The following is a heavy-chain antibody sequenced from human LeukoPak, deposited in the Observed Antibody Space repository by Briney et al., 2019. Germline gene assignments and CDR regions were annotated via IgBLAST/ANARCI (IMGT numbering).Heavy chain of an antibody. D-gene: IGHD1-14*01. CDR2: IIPIFGTA. V-gene: IGHV1-69*13. Sequence: GASVTVSCTPSGYTFTSYDINWVRQATGQGLEWMGGIIPIFGTANYAQKFQGRVTITADGSTSTAYMELSSLRSEDTAIYYCAREHTTSSSYYGTDVWGQGTTVTVSS. CDR3: AREHTTSSSYYGTDV. CDR1: GYTFTSYD. J-gene: IGHJ6*02.